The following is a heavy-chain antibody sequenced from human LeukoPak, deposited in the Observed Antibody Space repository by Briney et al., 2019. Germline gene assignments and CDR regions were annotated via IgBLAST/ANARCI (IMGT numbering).Heavy chain of an antibody. V-gene: IGHV3-7*01. J-gene: IGHJ4*02. CDR3: ARDSAVAGTFDY. CDR2: IKQDGSGK. D-gene: IGHD6-19*01. CDR1: GFTFSSYW. Sequence: GGSLRLSCAASGFTFSSYWMHWVRQAPGKGLEWVANIKQDGSGKNYVDSVKGRFTISRDNAKNSLSVQMNSLRAEDTAVYYCARDSAVAGTFDYWGQGTLVTVSS.